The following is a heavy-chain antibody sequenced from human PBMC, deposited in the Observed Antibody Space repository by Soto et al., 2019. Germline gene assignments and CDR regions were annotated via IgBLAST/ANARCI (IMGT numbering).Heavy chain of an antibody. V-gene: IGHV3-15*01. CDR2: IKDKSDGGTA. Sequence: GTLRLSCTASVFTVSDAWMTWVRQAPGKGLEWVGRIKDKSDGGTADYAAPVKVRFFMTRDDSKSILYLHMNSLTTEDTAMYYWTTNGYWGQGTLVTVSS. CDR3: TTNGY. J-gene: IGHJ4*02. CDR1: VFTVSDAW. D-gene: IGHD2-8*01.